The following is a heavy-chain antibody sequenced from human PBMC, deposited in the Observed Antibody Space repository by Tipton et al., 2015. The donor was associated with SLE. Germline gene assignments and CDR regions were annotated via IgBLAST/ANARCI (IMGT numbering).Heavy chain of an antibody. J-gene: IGHJ3*02. D-gene: IGHD3-22*01. Sequence: TLSLTCTVSGGSISSYYWSWIRQPAGKGLEWIGRIYTSGNTNYNPSLKSRVTMSVDTSKNQFSLKLSPVTAADTAVYYCARGFDDSSGNAFDIWGQGTMVTVSS. CDR2: IYTSGNT. CDR1: GGSISSYY. V-gene: IGHV4-4*07. CDR3: ARGFDDSSGNAFDI.